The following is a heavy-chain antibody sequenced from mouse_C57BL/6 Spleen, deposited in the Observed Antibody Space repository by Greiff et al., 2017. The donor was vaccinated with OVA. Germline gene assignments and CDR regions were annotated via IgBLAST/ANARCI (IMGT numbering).Heavy chain of an antibody. CDR1: GYTFTSYW. CDR3: ARDGCYASGFAY. D-gene: IGHD2-3*01. CDR2: IAPNSGGT. V-gene: IGHV1-72*01. J-gene: IGHJ3*01. Sequence: QVQLQQPGAEFVKPGDSVKLSCKASGYTFTSYWMHWVKQRPGRGLEWIGRIAPNSGGTKYNEKFKSKATLTVDKPSSTAYMQLSSLTSEDSSVYYSARDGCYASGFAYWGQGTLVTGSA.